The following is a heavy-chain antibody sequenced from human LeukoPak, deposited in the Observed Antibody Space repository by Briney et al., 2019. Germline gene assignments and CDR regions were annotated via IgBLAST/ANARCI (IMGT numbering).Heavy chain of an antibody. J-gene: IGHJ4*02. CDR2: IYYSGST. Sequence: SETLSLTCTVSGGSISSYYWSWIRQPPGKGLEWIGYIYYSGSTNYNPSLKSRVTMSVDTSKNQLSLKLSSVTAADTAVYYRASAGYYYDSSGYYSAFHYWGQGSLVTVSS. CDR3: ASAGYYYDSSGYYSAFHY. CDR1: GGSISSYY. D-gene: IGHD3-22*01. V-gene: IGHV4-59*01.